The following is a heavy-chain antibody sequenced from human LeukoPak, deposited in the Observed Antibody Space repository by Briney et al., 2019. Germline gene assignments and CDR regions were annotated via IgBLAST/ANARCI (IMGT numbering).Heavy chain of an antibody. Sequence: GGPLRLSCAASGFTFSSYAMHWVRQAPGKGLEWVAVISYDGSNKYYADSVKGRFTISRDNSKNTLYLQMNSLRAEDTAVYYCARDTDYLDYWGQGTLVTVSS. D-gene: IGHD4-11*01. J-gene: IGHJ4*02. CDR3: ARDTDYLDY. V-gene: IGHV3-30*04. CDR2: ISYDGSNK. CDR1: GFTFSSYA.